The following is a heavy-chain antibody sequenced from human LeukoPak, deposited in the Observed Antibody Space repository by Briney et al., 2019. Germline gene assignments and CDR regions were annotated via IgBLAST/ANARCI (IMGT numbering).Heavy chain of an antibody. J-gene: IGHJ4*02. Sequence: GGSLRLSCVVSGLSFSSYSMTWVRQAPGKGLEWVSGISASGRDTWFPDSVKGRFTISRDNSKNTLFLQMNSPRVEDTAIYYCAKDAAGPEYWGQGTLVTVSS. D-gene: IGHD6-13*01. V-gene: IGHV3-23*01. CDR3: AKDAAGPEY. CDR2: ISASGRDT. CDR1: GLSFSSYS.